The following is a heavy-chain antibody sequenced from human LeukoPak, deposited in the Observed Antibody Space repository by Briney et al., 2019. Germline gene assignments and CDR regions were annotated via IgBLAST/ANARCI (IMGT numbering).Heavy chain of an antibody. CDR2: IYSGGST. CDR3: ARDRAAGSLFDY. V-gene: IGHV3-66*01. Sequence: TGGSLRLSCAASGFTVSSNYINWVRQAPGKGLEWVSVIYSGGSTYYADSEKGRSTISRDNSKNTLYLQMNSLRAEDTAVYYCARDRAAGSLFDYWGQGTLVPVSS. D-gene: IGHD6-13*01. J-gene: IGHJ4*02. CDR1: GFTVSSNY.